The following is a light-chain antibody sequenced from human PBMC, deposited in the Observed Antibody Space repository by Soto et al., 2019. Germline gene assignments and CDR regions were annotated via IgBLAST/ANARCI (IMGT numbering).Light chain of an antibody. CDR1: SRDIGSYNY. Sequence: QSALTQPASVSASPGQSNTIPCTGTSRDIGSYNYVSWYRHHPGKAPQLMIYEVSHRPSGISHRFSGSKSGNTASLTISGLQAEDEAYYYCTSYTGSRSLVVFGGGTKLTVL. CDR2: EVS. V-gene: IGLV2-14*01. CDR3: TSYTGSRSLVV. J-gene: IGLJ2*01.